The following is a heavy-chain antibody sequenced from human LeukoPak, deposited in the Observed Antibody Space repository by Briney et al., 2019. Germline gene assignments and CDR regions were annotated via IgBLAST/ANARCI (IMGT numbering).Heavy chain of an antibody. CDR3: ASWGSGATDAFDI. CDR1: GGSISSDH. V-gene: IGHV4-59*12. Sequence: PSETLSLTCTVSGGSISSDHWNWIRQPPGKGLEWIGCIYYSGRTYYNPSLKSRVSISVDMSKSQFSLKLSSVTAADTAVYYCASWGSGATDAFDIWGQGTMVTVSS. D-gene: IGHD6-19*01. J-gene: IGHJ3*02. CDR2: IYYSGRT.